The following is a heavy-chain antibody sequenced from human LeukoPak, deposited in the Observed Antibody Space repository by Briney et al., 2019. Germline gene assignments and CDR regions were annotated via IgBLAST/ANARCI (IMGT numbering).Heavy chain of an antibody. Sequence: GGSLRLSCAASGFTFSSYEMNWVRQAPGKGLEWVSYIDSSGSTIHYADSVKGRFTISRDNAKNSLYLQMNSLRAEDTAVYFCASLTITRARGDDAFDLWGQGTMVTVSS. CDR1: GFTFSSYE. V-gene: IGHV3-48*03. D-gene: IGHD3-10*01. CDR3: ASLTITRARGDDAFDL. J-gene: IGHJ3*01. CDR2: IDSSGSTI.